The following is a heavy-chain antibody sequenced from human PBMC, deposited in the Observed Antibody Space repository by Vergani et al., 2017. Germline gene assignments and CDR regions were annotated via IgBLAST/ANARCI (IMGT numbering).Heavy chain of an antibody. Sequence: QVQLQQWGAGLLKPSETLSLTCAVYGGSFSGYYWSWIRQPPGKGLEWIGEINHSGSTNYNPSLKSRVTISVDTSNTQFSLKLSAVTAADTAVYYWARAPPRVVVPAAIPPAPRGFDYWGQGTLVTVSS. D-gene: IGHD2-2*01. CDR1: GGSFSGYY. V-gene: IGHV4-34*01. CDR3: ARAPPRVVVPAAIPPAPRGFDY. J-gene: IGHJ4*02. CDR2: INHSGST.